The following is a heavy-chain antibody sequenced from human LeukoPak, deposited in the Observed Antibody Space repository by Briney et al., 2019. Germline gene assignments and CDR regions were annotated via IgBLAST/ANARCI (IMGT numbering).Heavy chain of an antibody. Sequence: SETVSLTCTVSGGSISSYYWSWIRQPPGKGLEWIGNIYYSGSTNYNPSLRSRVTISVDTSKNQCSLKLSSVTAADTAVYYCARGGDPHYGMDVWGQGTTVTVSS. J-gene: IGHJ6*02. CDR3: ARGGDPHYGMDV. V-gene: IGHV4-59*01. D-gene: IGHD2-21*01. CDR1: GGSISSYY. CDR2: IYYSGST.